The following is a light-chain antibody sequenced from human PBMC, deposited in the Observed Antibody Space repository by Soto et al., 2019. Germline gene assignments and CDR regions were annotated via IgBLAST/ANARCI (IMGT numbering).Light chain of an antibody. J-gene: IGLJ1*01. CDR1: SSDIGSYNL. CDR3: CSYAGSSTSV. Sequence: QSVLTQPASVSGSPGQSITISCAGTSSDIGSYNLVSWYQHHPGKAPKLIIYEGSQRPSAVSDRFSGSESGNTASLTISGLQAEDEADYYCCSYAGSSTSVFGTGTKVTV. CDR2: EGS. V-gene: IGLV2-23*01.